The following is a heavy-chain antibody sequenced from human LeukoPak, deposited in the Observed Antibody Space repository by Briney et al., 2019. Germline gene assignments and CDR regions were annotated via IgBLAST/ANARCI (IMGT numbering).Heavy chain of an antibody. Sequence: ASVKVSCKAFGYTFTGYYMHWVRQAPGKGLEWMGGYALEADETIYAREFQGRLTMTDDTSTNTAFMELSSLRSEDTAVYYCAANRFVYWGQGTLVTVSS. CDR1: GYTFTGYY. CDR2: YALEADET. V-gene: IGHV1-24*01. J-gene: IGHJ4*02. D-gene: IGHD1-14*01. CDR3: AANRFVY.